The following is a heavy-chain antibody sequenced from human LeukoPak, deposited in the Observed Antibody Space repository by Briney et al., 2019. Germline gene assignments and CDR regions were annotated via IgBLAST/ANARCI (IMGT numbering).Heavy chain of an antibody. CDR1: GYSFTSYW. Sequence: GESLKISCKGSGYSFTSYWIGWVRQMPGKGLEWMGIIYPGDSDTRYSPSFQGQGTISADKSISTAYLQWNSLKASDTAIYYCTRSPDIDILTGYSRYYFDYWGQGTLVTVSS. V-gene: IGHV5-51*01. D-gene: IGHD3-9*01. CDR3: TRSPDIDILTGYSRYYFDY. J-gene: IGHJ4*02. CDR2: IYPGDSDT.